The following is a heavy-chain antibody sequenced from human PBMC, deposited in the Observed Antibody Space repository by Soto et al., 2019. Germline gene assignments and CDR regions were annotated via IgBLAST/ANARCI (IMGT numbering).Heavy chain of an antibody. Sequence: ASVKVSCKASGYTFTSYAMHWVRQAPGQRLEWMGWINAGNGNTKYSQKFQGRVTMTRNTSISTAYMELSSLRSEDTAVYYCTRVATGGSLDYWGQGTLVTVSS. J-gene: IGHJ4*02. D-gene: IGHD3-16*01. CDR2: INAGNGNT. V-gene: IGHV1-3*01. CDR1: GYTFTSYA. CDR3: TRVATGGSLDY.